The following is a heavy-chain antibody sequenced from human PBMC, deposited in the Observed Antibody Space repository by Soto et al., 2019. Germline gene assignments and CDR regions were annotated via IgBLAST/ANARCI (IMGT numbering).Heavy chain of an antibody. CDR1: GGSFSGYY. J-gene: IGHJ6*02. CDR2: INHSGST. D-gene: IGHD6-13*01. V-gene: IGHV4-34*01. Sequence: PSETLSLTCAVYGGSFSGYYWSWIRQPPGKGLEWIGEINHSGSTNYNPSLKSRVTISVDTSKNQFSLKLSSVTAADTAVYYCAKDSGYSSSCYKVWYYYGMDVWGQGTTVTVSS. CDR3: AKDSGYSSSCYKVWYYYGMDV.